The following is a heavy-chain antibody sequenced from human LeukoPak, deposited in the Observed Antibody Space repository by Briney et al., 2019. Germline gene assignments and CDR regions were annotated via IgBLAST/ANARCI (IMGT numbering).Heavy chain of an antibody. J-gene: IGHJ4*02. CDR2: ISGDGGST. V-gene: IGHV3-43*02. D-gene: IGHD6-13*01. CDR1: GFSFDDYA. Sequence: GGSLRLSCAAPGFSFDDYAIHWVRQAPGKGLEWVSLISGDGGSTFYADSVKGRFTISRDSAKNSLYLQMNSLRAEDTAVYYCARGPYSSNWYVDYWGQGTLVTVAS. CDR3: ARGPYSSNWYVDY.